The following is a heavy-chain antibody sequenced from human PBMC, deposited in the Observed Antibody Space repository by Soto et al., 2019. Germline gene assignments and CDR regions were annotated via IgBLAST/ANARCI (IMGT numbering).Heavy chain of an antibody. D-gene: IGHD2-2*01. V-gene: IGHV3-30*18. J-gene: IGHJ5*02. CDR1: GFSFNKYG. CDR2: VSSDGSNQ. CDR3: AKGRVIQLLPLWPDP. Sequence: PGGSLRLSCAASGFSFNKYGMHWVRQAPGKGLEWVAYVSSDGSNQYYADSVKGRFTISRDNSKSTLFLQLDSLRVDDTAVYYCAKGRVIQLLPLWPDPWGQGTLVTVSS.